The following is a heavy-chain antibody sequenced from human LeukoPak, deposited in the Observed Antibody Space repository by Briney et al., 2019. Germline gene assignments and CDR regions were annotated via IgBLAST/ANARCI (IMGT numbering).Heavy chain of an antibody. V-gene: IGHV1-18*04. J-gene: IGHJ4*02. CDR1: GYTFTGYY. CDR3: AGSLGYCTSNVCYLKY. CDR2: ISAQHGQT. Sequence: ASVKVSCKASGYTFTGYYIHWVRQAPGQGHEWMGWISAQHGQTEYAPNSQDRVTMTTDTYTNTAYMELRSLRSDDTAVYYCAGSLGYCTSNVCYLKYWGQGTLVTVSS. D-gene: IGHD2-8*01.